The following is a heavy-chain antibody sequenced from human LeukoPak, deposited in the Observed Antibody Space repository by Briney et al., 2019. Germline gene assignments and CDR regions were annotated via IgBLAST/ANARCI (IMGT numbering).Heavy chain of an antibody. J-gene: IGHJ4*02. V-gene: IGHV1-69*13. CDR3: ARDGRNYDILTGYIITPYYFDY. D-gene: IGHD3-9*01. CDR1: GGTFSSYA. CDR2: IIPIFGTA. Sequence: GASVKVSCKASGGTFSSYATSWVRQAPGQGLEWMGGIIPIFGTANYAQKFQGRVTITADESTSTAYMELSSLRSEDTAVYYCARDGRNYDILTGYIITPYYFDYWGQGTLVTVSS.